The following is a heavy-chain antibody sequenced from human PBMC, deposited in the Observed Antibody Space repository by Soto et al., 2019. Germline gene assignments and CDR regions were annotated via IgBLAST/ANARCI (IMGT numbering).Heavy chain of an antibody. CDR1: GGTFSSNP. CDR2: IIPIFATP. D-gene: IGHD3-9*01. J-gene: IGHJ6*02. Sequence: QVQLMQSGAEVRKPGSSVTVSCKASGGTFSSNPISWVRQAPGQGLEWMGGIIPIFATPHYARRFLDRVTLTADRSTNTAYMELTGLTSEDTDIYYCARDLSAVKRFDYFKYYRMDVWGQGTTVTVS. V-gene: IGHV1-69*06. CDR3: ARDLSAVKRFDYFKYYRMDV.